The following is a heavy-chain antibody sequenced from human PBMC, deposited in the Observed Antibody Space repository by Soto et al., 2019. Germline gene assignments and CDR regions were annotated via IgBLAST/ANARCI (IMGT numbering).Heavy chain of an antibody. Sequence: SVKVSCKASGGTFSSYAISWVRQAPGQGLEWMGGIIPIFGTANYAQKFQGRVTITADESTSTAYMELSSLRSEDTAVYYCARGGYYYGSGSYYKSWFDPWGQGTLVTVSS. D-gene: IGHD3-10*01. CDR1: GGTFSSYA. CDR2: IIPIFGTA. V-gene: IGHV1-69*13. CDR3: ARGGYYYGSGSYYKSWFDP. J-gene: IGHJ5*02.